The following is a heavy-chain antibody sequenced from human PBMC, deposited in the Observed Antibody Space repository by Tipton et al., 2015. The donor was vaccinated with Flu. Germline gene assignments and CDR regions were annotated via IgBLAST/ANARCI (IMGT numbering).Heavy chain of an antibody. D-gene: IGHD3-10*01. Sequence: LSLSCTVSGYSISSGYYWGWIRQPPGKGLEWIGSIFHGGSTYYNPSLKSRVTISVGTSKNQFSLKLSSVTAADTAVYYCATYYYGSGTQSAFDYWGQGTLVTVSS. V-gene: IGHV4-38-2*02. CDR1: GYSISSGYY. CDR2: IFHGGST. CDR3: ATYYYGSGTQSAFDY. J-gene: IGHJ4*02.